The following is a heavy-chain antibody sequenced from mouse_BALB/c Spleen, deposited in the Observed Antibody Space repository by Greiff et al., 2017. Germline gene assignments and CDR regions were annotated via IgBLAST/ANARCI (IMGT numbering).Heavy chain of an antibody. CDR3: ARSRYYYAMDY. V-gene: IGHV1-82*01. CDR2: IYPGDGDT. Sequence: QVQLQQSGPELVKPGASVKISCKASGYAFSSSWMNWVKQRPGQGLEWIGRIYPGDGDTNYNGKFKGKATLTADKSSSTAYMQLSSLTSVDSAVYFCARSRYYYAMDYWGQGTSVTVSS. CDR1: GYAFSSSW. J-gene: IGHJ4*01.